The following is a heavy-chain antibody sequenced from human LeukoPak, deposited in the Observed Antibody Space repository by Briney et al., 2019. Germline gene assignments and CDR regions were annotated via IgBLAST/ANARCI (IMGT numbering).Heavy chain of an antibody. J-gene: IGHJ3*02. CDR3: AREGRTDAFDS. D-gene: IGHD1-26*01. CDR2: ISANGGST. V-gene: IGHV3-64*01. Sequence: GGSLRLSCAASGFTVRSYGIHWVRQAPGKGLEYVSAISANGGSTYYANSVKGRFTISRDTYKNTLYLQMGSLRAEDMAVYYCAREGRTDAFDSWGQGTMVTVSS. CDR1: GFTVRSYG.